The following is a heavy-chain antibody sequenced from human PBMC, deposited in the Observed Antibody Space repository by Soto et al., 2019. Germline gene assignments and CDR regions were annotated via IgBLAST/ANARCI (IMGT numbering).Heavy chain of an antibody. D-gene: IGHD2-2*01. J-gene: IGHJ6*02. V-gene: IGHV1-8*01. CDR2: MNPNSGNT. CDR1: GYTFTSYD. CDR3: ARWYKYQLLFSSSYGMDV. Sequence: ASVKVSCKASGYTFTSYDINWVRQATGQGLEWMGWMNPNSGNTWYAQKFQGRVTMTRHTSISTAYMELSSLRSEDTAVYYCARWYKYQLLFSSSYGMDVWGHGTTVTFSS.